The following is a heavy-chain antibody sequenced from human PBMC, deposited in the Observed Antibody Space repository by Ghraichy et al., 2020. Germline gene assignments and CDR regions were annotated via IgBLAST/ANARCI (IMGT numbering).Heavy chain of an antibody. CDR2: INPSGGST. D-gene: IGHD5-12*01. V-gene: IGHV1-46*01. CDR3: ARDSGYDYYYYYGMDV. J-gene: IGHJ6*02. Sequence: ASVKVSCKASGYTFTSYYMHWVRQAPGQGLEWMGIINPSGGSTSYAQKFQGRVTMTRDTSTSTVYMELSSLRSEDTAVYYCARDSGYDYYYYYGMDVWGQGTTVTVSS. CDR1: GYTFTSYY.